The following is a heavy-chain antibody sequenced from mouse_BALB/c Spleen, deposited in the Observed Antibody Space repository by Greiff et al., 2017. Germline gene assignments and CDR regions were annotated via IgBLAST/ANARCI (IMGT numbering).Heavy chain of an antibody. CDR1: GFSLTSYG. D-gene: IGHD2-2*01. CDR3: ARSPYGYDGYFDY. J-gene: IGHJ2*01. CDR2: IWAGGST. Sequence: VKLMESGPGLVAPSQSLSITCTVSGFSLTSYGVHWVRQPPGKGLEWLGVIWAGGSTNYNSALMSRLSISKDNSKSQVFLKMNSLQTDDTAMYYCARSPYGYDGYFDYWGQGTTLTVSS. V-gene: IGHV2-9*02.